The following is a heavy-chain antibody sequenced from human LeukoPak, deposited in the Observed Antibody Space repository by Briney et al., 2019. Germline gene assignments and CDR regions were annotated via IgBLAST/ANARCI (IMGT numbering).Heavy chain of an antibody. J-gene: IGHJ4*02. CDR3: AKNAAGIVLMIYAPLDS. CDR1: GFTFGMYA. V-gene: IGHV3-23*01. CDR2: LSGSGGST. D-gene: IGHD2-8*01. Sequence: GGSLRLSCAASGFTFGMYAMSWVRQAPGKGLEWVSTLSGSGGSTYYADSVKGRFTISGDETKNTLSLQMNSLRPEDTAVYYCAKNAAGIVLMIYAPLDSWGQGTLVTVSS.